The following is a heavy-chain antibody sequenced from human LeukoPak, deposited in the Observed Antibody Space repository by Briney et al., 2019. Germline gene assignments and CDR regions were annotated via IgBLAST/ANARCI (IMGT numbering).Heavy chain of an antibody. J-gene: IGHJ4*02. V-gene: IGHV3-9*01. CDR1: GFTFDDYA. Sequence: GRSLRLSCAASGFTFDDYAMHWVRQAPGKGLEWVSGIIWSSGSIGYADSVKGRFTISRDNSKNTLYLQMNSLRAEDTAVYYCAKDSSSMIVVLDYWGQGTLVTVSS. D-gene: IGHD3-22*01. CDR3: AKDSSSMIVVLDY. CDR2: IIWSSGSI.